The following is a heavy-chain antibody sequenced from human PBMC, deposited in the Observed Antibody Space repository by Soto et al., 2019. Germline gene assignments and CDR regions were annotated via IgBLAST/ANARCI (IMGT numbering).Heavy chain of an antibody. D-gene: IGHD4-17*01. CDR3: ASGTTFYFEY. CDR2: IYYSGST. V-gene: IGHV4-59*01. Sequence: SETLSLTCTVSGGSISSYYWSWIRQPPGKGLEWIGYIYYSGSTSYNPSLKSRVTISVDTSKNQFSLKLSSVTAADTAVYYCASGTTFYFEYWGQGTLVTVSS. J-gene: IGHJ4*02. CDR1: GGSISSYY.